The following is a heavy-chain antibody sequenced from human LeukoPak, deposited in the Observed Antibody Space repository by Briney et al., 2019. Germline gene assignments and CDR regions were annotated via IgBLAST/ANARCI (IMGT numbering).Heavy chain of an antibody. J-gene: IGHJ4*02. V-gene: IGHV3-7*01. Sequence: PGGSLRLSXAASGFTFSSYWMSWVRQAPGKGLEWVANMKYDGSEKYCVDSVKGRFTISRDNAKNSLYLQMNSLRAEDTAVYYCARDIEAAGLFLDYWGQGTLVTVS. CDR1: GFTFSSYW. D-gene: IGHD6-13*01. CDR2: MKYDGSEK. CDR3: ARDIEAAGLFLDY.